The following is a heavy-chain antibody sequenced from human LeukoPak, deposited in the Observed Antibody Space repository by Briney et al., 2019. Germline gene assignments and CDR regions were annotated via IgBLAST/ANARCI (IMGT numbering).Heavy chain of an antibody. Sequence: GESLRLSCAASGFTASSNYMSWVRQAPVRGLEWVSIIYRDGSTYYADSVKGRFTISRDNSKNTLYLQVNSLRADDTALYYCARTIAAAGLDYFDLWGHGTLVTVSS. CDR3: ARTIAAAGLDYFDL. CDR1: GFTASSNY. V-gene: IGHV3-53*01. CDR2: IYRDGST. D-gene: IGHD6-13*01. J-gene: IGHJ4*01.